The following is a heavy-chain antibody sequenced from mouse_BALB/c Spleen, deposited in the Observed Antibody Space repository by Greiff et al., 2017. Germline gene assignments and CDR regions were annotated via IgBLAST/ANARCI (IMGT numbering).Heavy chain of an antibody. Sequence: DVQLQESGPGLVKPSQSLSLTCTVTGYSITSDCAWNWIRQFPGNKLEWMGYISYSGSTSYNPSLKSRISITRDTSKNQFFLQLNSVTTEDTATYYYANYGRMDYWGQGTSVTVSS. J-gene: IGHJ4*01. V-gene: IGHV3-2*02. CDR3: ANYGRMDY. D-gene: IGHD1-1*02. CDR1: GYSITSDCA. CDR2: ISYSGST.